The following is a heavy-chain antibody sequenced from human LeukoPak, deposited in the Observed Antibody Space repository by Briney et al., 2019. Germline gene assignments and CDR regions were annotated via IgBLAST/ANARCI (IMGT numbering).Heavy chain of an antibody. J-gene: IGHJ4*02. CDR1: GFTFSSYG. CDR3: AKDFDY. V-gene: IGHV3-30*18. Sequence: GGSLRLSCAASGFTFSSYGMHWVRQAPGQGLERVAVISYDGSNKYYADSVKGRFTISRDNSKNTLYLQMNSLRAEDTAVYYCAKDFDYWGQGTLVTVSS. CDR2: ISYDGSNK.